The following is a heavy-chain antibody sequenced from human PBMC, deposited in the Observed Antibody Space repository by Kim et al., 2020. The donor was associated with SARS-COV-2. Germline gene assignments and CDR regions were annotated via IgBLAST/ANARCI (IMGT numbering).Heavy chain of an antibody. Sequence: GGSLRLSCAASGFNFGDYAMHWVRQGPGKGLEWVSGISWNSGARGYAASVKGRFSISRDNAKNSLSLQMGSLRVEDTALYYCVKDQGSWGDYTLDYWG. CDR2: ISWNSGAR. D-gene: IGHD4-4*01. CDR3: VKDQGSWGDYTLDY. CDR1: GFNFGDYA. J-gene: IGHJ4*01. V-gene: IGHV3-9*01.